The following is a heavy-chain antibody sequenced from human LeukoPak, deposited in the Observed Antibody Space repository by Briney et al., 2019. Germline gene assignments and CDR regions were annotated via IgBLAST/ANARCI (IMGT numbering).Heavy chain of an antibody. CDR1: GGSIRSSSYY. CDR2: ISYSGNT. D-gene: IGHD2-21*02. Sequence: SETLSLTCIVSGGSIRSSSYYWGWIRQPPGKGLEWIGSISYSGNTYYTPSLQSRVTVSVDTSKNQFSLKLNSVTAADTAVYYCANYSPSSVVVTAILRVRDAFDIWGQGTMVTVSS. CDR3: ANYSPSSVVVTAILRVRDAFDI. V-gene: IGHV4-39*07. J-gene: IGHJ3*02.